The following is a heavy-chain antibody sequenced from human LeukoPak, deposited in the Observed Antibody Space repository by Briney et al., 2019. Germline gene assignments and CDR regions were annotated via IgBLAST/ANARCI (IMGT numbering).Heavy chain of an antibody. CDR1: GFTFSNYG. V-gene: IGHV3-30*03. CDR3: ARLPGYCSSNSCYKMTIPFDY. J-gene: IGHJ4*02. CDR2: ISNDGSNR. Sequence: PGGSLRLSCAASGFTFSNYGMHWVRQAPGKGLEWVAIISNDGSNRNYADSVKGRFTISRDNSRNTLYLQMNSLRAEDTAVYYCARLPGYCSSNSCYKMTIPFDYWGQGTLVTVSS. D-gene: IGHD2-2*02.